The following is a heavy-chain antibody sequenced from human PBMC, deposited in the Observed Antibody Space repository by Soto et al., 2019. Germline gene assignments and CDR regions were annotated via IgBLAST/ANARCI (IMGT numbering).Heavy chain of an antibody. CDR3: ATTYYDFWSGDYYGMDV. J-gene: IGHJ6*02. CDR2: INPNSGGT. Sequence: GASVKVSCKASGYTFTGYYMHWVRQAPGQGLEWMGWINPNSGGTNYAQKFQGWVTMTRDTSISTAYMELSRLRSDDTAVYYCATTYYDFWSGDYYGMDVCGQGTTVTVS. CDR1: GYTFTGYY. D-gene: IGHD3-3*01. V-gene: IGHV1-2*04.